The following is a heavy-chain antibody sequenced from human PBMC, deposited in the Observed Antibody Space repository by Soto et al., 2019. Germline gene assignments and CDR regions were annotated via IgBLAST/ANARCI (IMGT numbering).Heavy chain of an antibody. CDR2: ISGSGTTT. CDR3: ASHGGNPYFDY. V-gene: IGHV3-23*01. Sequence: GGSLRLSCAASGFSFSGYAMNWVRQAPGKGLEWVSTISGSGTTTYYADSERGRITISRDNSGNTLYLQMNSLRAEDTAVYYCASHGGNPYFDYWGQGTLVTVSS. J-gene: IGHJ4*02. D-gene: IGHD2-15*01. CDR1: GFSFSGYA.